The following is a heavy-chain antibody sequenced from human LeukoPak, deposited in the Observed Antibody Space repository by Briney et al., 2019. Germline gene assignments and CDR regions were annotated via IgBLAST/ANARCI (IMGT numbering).Heavy chain of an antibody. D-gene: IGHD2-8*01. V-gene: IGHV4-59*12. J-gene: IGHJ5*01. CDR1: GDSISSFY. CDR2: THYSGTT. Sequence: SETLSLTCSVSGDSISSFYWNWIRQSPEKGLEWIGVTHYSGTTNYNPSLKSRVAMSIDTSRQEFFLRLSAVTAADTAVYYCVLAPNSNWFDFWGQGTRVTVSS. CDR3: VLAPNSNWFDF.